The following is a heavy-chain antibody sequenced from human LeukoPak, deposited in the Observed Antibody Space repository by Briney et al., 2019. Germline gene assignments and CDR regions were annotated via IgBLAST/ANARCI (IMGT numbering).Heavy chain of an antibody. CDR2: IKSKTDGGKT. D-gene: IGHD1-26*01. J-gene: IGHJ4*02. Sequence: GGSLRLSCAVSGFTFSNAWMNWVRQAPGKGLEWVGRIKSKTDGGKTDYATPVKGRFTISRDDSKNTLYLQMKSLKTEDTAVYYCTTDQGGSYWENHWGQGTLVTVSS. V-gene: IGHV3-15*01. CDR1: GFTFSNAW. CDR3: TTDQGGSYWENH.